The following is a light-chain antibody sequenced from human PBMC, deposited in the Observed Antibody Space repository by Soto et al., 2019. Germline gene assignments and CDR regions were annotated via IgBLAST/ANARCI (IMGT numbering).Light chain of an antibody. Sequence: QAVVTQPPSVSGAPGQRVTISCTGGSSNIGSSYDVHWYQQIPGTAPKLLIYGDNNRPSGVPDRFSGSKSGTSASLAITGLQAKDEADYYCHSYDSSLSGSVFGGGTQLTVL. CDR2: GDN. CDR1: SSNIGSSYD. J-gene: IGLJ3*02. V-gene: IGLV1-40*01. CDR3: HSYDSSLSGSV.